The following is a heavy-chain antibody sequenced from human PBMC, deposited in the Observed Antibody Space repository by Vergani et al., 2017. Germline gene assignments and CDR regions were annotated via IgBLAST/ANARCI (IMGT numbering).Heavy chain of an antibody. CDR1: GGSFSGYY. CDR2: INHSGST. V-gene: IGHV4-34*01. D-gene: IGHD3-3*01. Sequence: QVQLQQWGAGLLKPSETLSLTCAVYGGSFSGYYWSWIRQPPGKGLEWIGEINHSGSTNYNPSLKSRVTISVDTSKKQFALKLSSVTAADTAVYYCASGNPTPYYDFWSGLHYYYYYGMDVWGQGTTVTVSS. J-gene: IGHJ6*02. CDR3: ASGNPTPYYDFWSGLHYYYYYGMDV.